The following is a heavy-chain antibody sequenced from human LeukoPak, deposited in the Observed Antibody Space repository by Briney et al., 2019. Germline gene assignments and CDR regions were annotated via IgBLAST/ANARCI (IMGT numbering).Heavy chain of an antibody. Sequence: PGGSLRLSCAASGFTFSSYAMSWVRQAPGKGLEWVSAISGSGGSTYYADSVKGRFTISRDNSKNTLYLQMNSLRAEDTAVYYCARLYGSGSYRDYWGQGTLVTVSS. J-gene: IGHJ4*02. D-gene: IGHD3-10*01. V-gene: IGHV3-23*01. CDR2: ISGSGGST. CDR3: ARLYGSGSYRDY. CDR1: GFTFSSYA.